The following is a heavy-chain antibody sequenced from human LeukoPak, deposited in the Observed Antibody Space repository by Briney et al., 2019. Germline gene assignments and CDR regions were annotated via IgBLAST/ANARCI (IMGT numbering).Heavy chain of an antibody. J-gene: IGHJ3*02. CDR3: ATDKIRGYYAFWSGFRDAFDI. CDR1: GYTFTGYY. V-gene: IGHV1-24*01. D-gene: IGHD3-3*01. Sequence: ASVKVSCKASGYTFTGYYMHWVRQAPGKGLEWMGGFDPEDGETIYAQKFQGRVTMTEDTSTDTAYMELSSLRSEDTAVYYCATDKIRGYYAFWSGFRDAFDIWGQGTMVTVSS. CDR2: FDPEDGET.